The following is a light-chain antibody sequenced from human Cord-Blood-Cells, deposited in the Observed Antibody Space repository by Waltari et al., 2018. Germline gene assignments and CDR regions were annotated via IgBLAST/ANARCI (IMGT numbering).Light chain of an antibody. J-gene: IGKJ4*01. CDR3: QQSYSTPLT. Sequence: DIQMTQSPSSLSASVGDRVHITCRSSQSISSYLNWYQQKPGKAPKLLIYAASSLQSGVPSRFSCSGSGTDFTLTISSLQPEDFATYYCQQSYSTPLTFGGGTKVEIK. CDR1: QSISSY. CDR2: AAS. V-gene: IGKV1-39*01.